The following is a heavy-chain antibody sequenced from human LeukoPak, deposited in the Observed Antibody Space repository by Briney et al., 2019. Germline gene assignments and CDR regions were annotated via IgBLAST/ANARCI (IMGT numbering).Heavy chain of an antibody. D-gene: IGHD2-8*01. CDR2: INPNSGGT. J-gene: IGHJ5*02. CDR3: ARAQQTKGGDWFDP. V-gene: IGHV1-2*02. Sequence: AASVKVSCKASGYTFTGYYMHWVRRAPGQGLEWMGWINPNSGGTNYAQKFQGRVTMTRDTSISTAYMELSRLRSDDTAVYYCARAQQTKGGDWFDPWGQGTLVTVSS. CDR1: GYTFTGYY.